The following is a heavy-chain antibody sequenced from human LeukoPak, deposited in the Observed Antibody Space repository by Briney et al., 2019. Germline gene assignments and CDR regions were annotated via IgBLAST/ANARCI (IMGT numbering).Heavy chain of an antibody. V-gene: IGHV3-23*01. CDR1: GFTFSSYA. Sequence: GGSLRPSCAASGFTFSSYAMTWVRQAPGKGLEFVSALSGGGSSTYYADSVKGRFTISRDNSKNTLFLQMNSLRAEDTAVYYCAKVLTIALGAFDIWGQGTMVTVSS. CDR2: LSGGGSST. D-gene: IGHD5-24*01. J-gene: IGHJ3*02. CDR3: AKVLTIALGAFDI.